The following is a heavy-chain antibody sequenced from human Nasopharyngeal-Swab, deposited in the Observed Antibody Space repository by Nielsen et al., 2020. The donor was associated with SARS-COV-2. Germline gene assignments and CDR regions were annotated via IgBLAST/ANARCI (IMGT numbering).Heavy chain of an antibody. CDR3: ARDLGYYDSSDGFDY. J-gene: IGHJ4*02. Sequence: GGSLRLSCAASGFTFSSYSMNWVRQAPGKGLEWVSSISSSSSYIYYADSVKGRFTISRDNAKNSLYLQMNSLRAEDTAVYYCARDLGYYDSSDGFDYWGQGTLVTVSS. V-gene: IGHV3-21*01. CDR2: ISSSSSYI. CDR1: GFTFSSYS. D-gene: IGHD3-22*01.